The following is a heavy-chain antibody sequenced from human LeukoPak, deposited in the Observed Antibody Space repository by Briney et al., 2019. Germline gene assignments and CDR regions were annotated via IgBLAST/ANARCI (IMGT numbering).Heavy chain of an antibody. J-gene: IGHJ4*02. V-gene: IGHV3-7*01. Sequence: PGGSLRLSCAASGFTFSSYWMSWVRQAPGKGLEWVANIKQDGSEKYYVDSVKGRFTISRDNAKNSLYLQMNSLRAEDTAVYYCARESSSGWSVGLDYWGQGTLVTVSS. CDR3: ARESSSGWSVGLDY. D-gene: IGHD6-19*01. CDR1: GFTFSSYW. CDR2: IKQDGSEK.